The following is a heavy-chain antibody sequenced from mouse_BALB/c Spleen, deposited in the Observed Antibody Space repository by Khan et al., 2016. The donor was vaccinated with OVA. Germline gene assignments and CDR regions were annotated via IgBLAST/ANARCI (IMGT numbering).Heavy chain of an antibody. CDR2: IWACGST. CDR1: GFSFTSYG. V-gene: IGHV2-9*02. J-gene: IGHJ2*01. Sequence: QVQLQESGPGLVAPSQSLSLTCTVSGFSFTSYGVHWVRQPPGKGLEWLGVIWACGSTNYYSPLMSRLSISTDTSKSQVFLKMNSLQTDDTAMYYCARLEDIWGQGTTLTVSS. D-gene: IGHD1-3*01. CDR3: ARLEDI.